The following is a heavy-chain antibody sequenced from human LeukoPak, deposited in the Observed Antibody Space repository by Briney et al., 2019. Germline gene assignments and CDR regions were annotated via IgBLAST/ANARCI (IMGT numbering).Heavy chain of an antibody. J-gene: IGHJ3*02. CDR1: GYIFTSYW. D-gene: IGHD3-22*01. Sequence: LGESLKISCKGSGYIFTSYWIGWGRQLPGKGLEWMGIIYPGDSDTRYSPSFQGQVTISADKSISTAYLQWSSLKASDTAMYYCARPDYYDSSGYYYVGAFDIWGQGTMVTVSS. CDR3: ARPDYYDSSGYYYVGAFDI. CDR2: IYPGDSDT. V-gene: IGHV5-51*01.